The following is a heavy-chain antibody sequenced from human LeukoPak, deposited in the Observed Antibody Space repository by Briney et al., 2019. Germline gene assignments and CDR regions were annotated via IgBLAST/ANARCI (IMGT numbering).Heavy chain of an antibody. CDR3: ARSSLGTITAGPFDY. CDR1: GYTFTSYG. D-gene: IGHD5-12*01. J-gene: IGHJ4*02. Sequence: ASVKVSCKASGYTFTSYGISWVRQAPGQGLDWMGWISAYNGNTNYAQKLQGRVTMTTDTSTSTAYMELRSLRSDDTAVYYCARSSLGTITAGPFDYWGQGTLVTVSS. V-gene: IGHV1-18*01. CDR2: ISAYNGNT.